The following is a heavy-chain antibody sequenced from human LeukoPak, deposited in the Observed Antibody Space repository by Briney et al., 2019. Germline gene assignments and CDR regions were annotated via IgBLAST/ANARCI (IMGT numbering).Heavy chain of an antibody. D-gene: IGHD6-19*01. CDR3: AKVRWDNSGWYYLDY. Sequence: GSLRLSCAASGFTFSSYSMNWVRQAPGKGLEWVSSISSSSSYIYYADSVKGRFTISRDNSKSTLYLQMNSLRAEDTAVYYCAKVRWDNSGWYYLDYWGQGTLVTVSS. J-gene: IGHJ4*02. V-gene: IGHV3-21*01. CDR1: GFTFSSYS. CDR2: ISSSSSYI.